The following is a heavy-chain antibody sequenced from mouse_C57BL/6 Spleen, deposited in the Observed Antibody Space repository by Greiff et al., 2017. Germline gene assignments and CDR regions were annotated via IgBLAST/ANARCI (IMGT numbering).Heavy chain of an antibody. CDR2: SRNKANDYTT. CDR3: ARDGLYYYAMDY. Sequence: EVMLVESGGGLVQSGRSLRLSCATSGFTFSDFYMEWVRQAPGKGLEWIAASRNKANDYTTEYSASVKGRFIVSRDTSQSILYLQMNALRAEDTAIYYCARDGLYYYAMDYWGQGTSVTVSS. CDR1: GFTFSDFY. J-gene: IGHJ4*01. V-gene: IGHV7-1*01.